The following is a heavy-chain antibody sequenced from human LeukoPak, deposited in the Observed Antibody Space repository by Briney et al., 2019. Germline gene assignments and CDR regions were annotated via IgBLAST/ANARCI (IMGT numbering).Heavy chain of an antibody. CDR3: ARMDYDTLWGYYYGMDV. CDR1: GGSFSGYY. CDR2: INHSGST. V-gene: IGHV4-34*01. J-gene: IGHJ6*02. D-gene: IGHD3-9*01. Sequence: SDTLSLTCAVYGGSFSGYYRRWIRQPPGQGLEWIGGINHSGSTNYNPSLKSRVTISVDTSKNQFSLKLSSVTAADTAVYYCARMDYDTLWGYYYGMDVWGQGTTVTVSS.